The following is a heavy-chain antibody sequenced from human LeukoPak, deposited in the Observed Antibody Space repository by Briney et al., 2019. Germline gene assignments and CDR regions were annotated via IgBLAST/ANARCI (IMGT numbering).Heavy chain of an antibody. D-gene: IGHD3-22*01. V-gene: IGHV5-51*01. Sequence: PGESLKISXKGSGYSFTSYWIGWVRQMPGKGQEWMGIIYPGDSDTRYSPPFQGQVTISADKSISTAYLQWSSLKASDTAMYYCARSYHYYDSSGYYAFDIWGQGTMVTVSS. CDR1: GYSFTSYW. J-gene: IGHJ3*02. CDR3: ARSYHYYDSSGYYAFDI. CDR2: IYPGDSDT.